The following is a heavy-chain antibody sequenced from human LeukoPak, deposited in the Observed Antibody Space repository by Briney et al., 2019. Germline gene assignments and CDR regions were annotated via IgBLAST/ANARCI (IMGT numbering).Heavy chain of an antibody. CDR1: GFTFSTFG. V-gene: IGHV3-30*02. D-gene: IGHD2-2*02. CDR3: AKVPPGCSTTNCYNPFDY. Sequence: GGSLRLSCAASGFTFSTFGMHWVRQTPGKGLEWVAYIRYDGDNKYYADSVKGRFTISRDNSKNTLYLQMNSLRTEDTAVYYCAKVPPGCSTTNCYNPFDYWGQGTLATVSS. CDR2: IRYDGDNK. J-gene: IGHJ4*02.